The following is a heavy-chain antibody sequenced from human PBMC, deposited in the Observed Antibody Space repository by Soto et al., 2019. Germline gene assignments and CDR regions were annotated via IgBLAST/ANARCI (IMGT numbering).Heavy chain of an antibody. CDR2: ISGGDDST. Sequence: GGSLRLSCAASGFTFSNCAMSWVRQAPGKGLEWVSLISGGDDSTYYADSVKGRFTISRDNSKNTLYLQMNSLRAEDTAVYYCAKDQLYITSSDQYYYMDVWGKGTTVTVSS. CDR1: GFTFSNCA. V-gene: IGHV3-23*01. CDR3: AKDQLYITSSDQYYYMDV. D-gene: IGHD6-6*01. J-gene: IGHJ6*03.